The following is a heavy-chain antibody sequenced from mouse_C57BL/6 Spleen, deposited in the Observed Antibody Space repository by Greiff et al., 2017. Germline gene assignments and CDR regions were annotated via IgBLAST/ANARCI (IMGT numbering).Heavy chain of an antibody. D-gene: IGHD1-1*01. V-gene: IGHV1-62-2*01. CDR3: ARHEVPYYYGSSSYIDY. J-gene: IGHJ2*01. CDR1: GYTFTEYT. Sequence: VQLQQSGAELVKPGASVKLSCKASGYTFTEYTIHWVKQRSGQGLEWIGWFYPGSGSIKYNEKFKDKATLTADKSSSTVYMELSRLTSEDSAVYFCARHEVPYYYGSSSYIDYWGQGTTLTVSS. CDR2: FYPGSGSI.